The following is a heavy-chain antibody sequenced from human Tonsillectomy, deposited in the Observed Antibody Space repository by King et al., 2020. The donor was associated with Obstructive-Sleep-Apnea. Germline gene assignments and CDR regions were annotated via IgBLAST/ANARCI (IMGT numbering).Heavy chain of an antibody. D-gene: IGHD1-14*01. CDR3: ARGSRTFDI. Sequence: VQLVESGAEVKKPGASLMVSCKASGDTFARYDINWLRQATGPGCERGGWMKTNSGNTDNAQSFQGRVTRTSNTAKSTAYIELSSRRSEDTAVYYCARGSRTFDIWGQGTMVTVSS. CDR1: GDTFARYD. CDR2: MKTNSGNT. J-gene: IGHJ3*02. V-gene: IGHV1-8*01.